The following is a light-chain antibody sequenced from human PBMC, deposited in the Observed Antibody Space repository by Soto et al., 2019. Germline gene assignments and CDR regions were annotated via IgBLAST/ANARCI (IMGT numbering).Light chain of an antibody. CDR2: DAS. J-gene: IGKJ4*01. V-gene: IGKV1-33*01. Sequence: DIQMTQSPSSLSASVGDRVTITCQASQDISNYLNWYQQKPGKAPKLLIYDASNLETGVPSRFSGSRSGTDFTFTINSLQPEDIATYSCQQYRDLPLTFGGGTKVEIK. CDR1: QDISNY. CDR3: QQYRDLPLT.